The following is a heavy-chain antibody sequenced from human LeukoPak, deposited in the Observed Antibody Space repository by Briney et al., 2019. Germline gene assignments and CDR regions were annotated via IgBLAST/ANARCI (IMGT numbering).Heavy chain of an antibody. J-gene: IGHJ6*02. D-gene: IGHD3-16*02. CDR2: IYYSGST. CDR3: AREAFWRVIPTSTLGMDV. V-gene: IGHV4-31*03. CDR1: GGSISSGGYY. Sequence: SQTLSLTCTVSGGSISSGGYYWSWIRQHPGKGLEWIGYIYYSGSTYYNPSLKSRVTISVDTSKNQFFLSLSSVTAADTAVYFCAREAFWRVIPTSTLGMDVWGQGTTVTVSS.